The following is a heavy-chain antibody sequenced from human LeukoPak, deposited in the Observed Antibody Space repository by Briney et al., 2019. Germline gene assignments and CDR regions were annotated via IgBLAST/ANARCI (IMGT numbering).Heavy chain of an antibody. CDR3: ARDRGYYYDSSGYLFDY. V-gene: IGHV1-18*01. CDR2: ISAYNGNI. D-gene: IGHD3-22*01. CDR1: GYTFTSYG. Sequence: ASVKVSCKASGYTFTSYGISWVRQAPGQGLEWMGWISAYNGNINYAQKLQGRVTMTTDTSTSTAYMELRSLRSDDTAVYYCARDRGYYYDSSGYLFDYWGQGTLVTVSS. J-gene: IGHJ4*02.